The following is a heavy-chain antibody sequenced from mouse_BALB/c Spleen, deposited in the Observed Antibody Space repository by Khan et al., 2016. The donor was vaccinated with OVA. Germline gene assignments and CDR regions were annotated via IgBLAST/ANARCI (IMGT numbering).Heavy chain of an antibody. CDR1: GFTFSNYG. Sequence: EVELVESGGGLVQPGGSRKLSCAASGFTFSNYGMHWVRQAPEKGLEWVAFISGDTSTIYYADTVKGRFTISRDNPKNTLFLQMTSLMSEDTARYYCATSDFYGYYIDYWGPGTTVTVSS. J-gene: IGHJ2*01. CDR3: ATSDFYGYYIDY. V-gene: IGHV5-17*02. CDR2: ISGDTSTI. D-gene: IGHD1-1*01.